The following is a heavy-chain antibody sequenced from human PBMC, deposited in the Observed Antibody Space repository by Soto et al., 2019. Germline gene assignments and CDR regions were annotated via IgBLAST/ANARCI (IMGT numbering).Heavy chain of an antibody. CDR1: GGSISSSGYY. J-gene: IGHJ6*02. D-gene: IGHD3-3*01. Sequence: SETLSLTCTVSGGSISSSGYYWGWIRQPPGKGLEWVGSLYYSGNTYYNPSLKRRVTMSINTSKSEFSLQLCSLTAADTAVYYCARAHGGVRSLEWLPRGGMDVWGQGTTVTVSS. CDR2: LYYSGNT. CDR3: ARAHGGVRSLEWLPRGGMDV. V-gene: IGHV4-39*01.